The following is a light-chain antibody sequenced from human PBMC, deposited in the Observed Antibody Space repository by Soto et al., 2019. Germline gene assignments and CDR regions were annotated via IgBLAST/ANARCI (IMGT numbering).Light chain of an antibody. Sequence: EIVLTQSPGTLSLSPGERATLSGRASQCVSSNYLAWYQQKPGQAPRLLIYGASSRATGIPDRFSGSGSGTDFTLTISGLEPEDFAVYYCQQYGSSPFTFGPGTKVDIK. CDR2: GAS. CDR3: QQYGSSPFT. J-gene: IGKJ3*01. CDR1: QCVSSNY. V-gene: IGKV3-20*01.